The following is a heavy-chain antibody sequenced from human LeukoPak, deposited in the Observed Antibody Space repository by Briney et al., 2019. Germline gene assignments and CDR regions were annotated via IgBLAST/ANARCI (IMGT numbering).Heavy chain of an antibody. CDR2: IIPIFGTA. CDR3: ASTQFRGYYYYYMDV. J-gene: IGHJ6*03. V-gene: IGHV1-69*13. D-gene: IGHD3-10*01. Sequence: SVKVSCKASGGTFSSYAISWVRQAPGQGLEWMGGIIPIFGTANYAQKFQGRVTITADESTSPAYMELSSLRSEDTAVYYCASTQFRGYYYYYMDVWGKGTTVTVSS. CDR1: GGTFSSYA.